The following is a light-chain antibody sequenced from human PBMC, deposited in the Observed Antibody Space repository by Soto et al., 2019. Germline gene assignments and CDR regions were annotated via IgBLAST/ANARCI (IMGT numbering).Light chain of an antibody. V-gene: IGLV2-8*01. J-gene: IGLJ1*01. CDR1: SSDVGGYNY. Sequence: QSALTQPPSASGSPGQSVTISCTGTSSDVGGYNYVSWYQQHPGKVPKLMVYEVNKRPSGVPDRFSGSKSGNTASLTVSGLRAEDAADYYCTSYAGGNNVFGTGTKVTVL. CDR3: TSYAGGNNV. CDR2: EVN.